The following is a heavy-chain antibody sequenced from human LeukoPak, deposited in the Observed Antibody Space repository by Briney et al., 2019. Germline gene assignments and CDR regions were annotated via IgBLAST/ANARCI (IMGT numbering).Heavy chain of an antibody. CDR3: ASAVGYDGTTYY. V-gene: IGHV1-69*13. CDR1: GGTFSSYA. D-gene: IGHD1-7*01. Sequence: SVKVSCKASGGTFSSYAISWVRQAPGQGLEWMGGIIPIFGTANYAQRFQGRVTITADESTSTAYMELSSLRSEDTAVYYCASAVGYDGTTYYWGQGTLVTVSS. CDR2: IIPIFGTA. J-gene: IGHJ4*02.